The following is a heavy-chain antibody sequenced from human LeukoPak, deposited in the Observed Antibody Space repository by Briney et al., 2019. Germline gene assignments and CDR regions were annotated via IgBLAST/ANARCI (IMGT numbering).Heavy chain of an antibody. CDR1: GYTFTGYY. CDR2: INPNSGGT. J-gene: IGHJ4*02. Sequence: ASVKVSCKASGYTFTGYYMHWVRQAPGQGLEWMGWINPNSGGTSYAQKFQGRVTMTRDTSISTAYMELSRLRSDDTAVYYCARVKTYYYDSSGYSYYFDYWGQGTLVTVSS. CDR3: ARVKTYYYDSSGYSYYFDY. V-gene: IGHV1-2*02. D-gene: IGHD3-22*01.